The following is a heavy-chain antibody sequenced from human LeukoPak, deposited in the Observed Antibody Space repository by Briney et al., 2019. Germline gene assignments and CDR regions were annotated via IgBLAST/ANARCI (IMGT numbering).Heavy chain of an antibody. CDR2: IYYSGST. CDR3: ARTQDCGGDCYSFDY. V-gene: IGHV4-39*07. CDR1: GGSISSSSYY. J-gene: IGHJ4*02. D-gene: IGHD2-21*02. Sequence: SETLSLTCTVSGGSISSSSYYWGWIRQPPGKGLEWIGSIYYSGSTYYNPSLKSRVTISVDTSKNQFSLKLSSVTAADTAVYYCARTQDCGGDCYSFDYWGQGTLVTVSS.